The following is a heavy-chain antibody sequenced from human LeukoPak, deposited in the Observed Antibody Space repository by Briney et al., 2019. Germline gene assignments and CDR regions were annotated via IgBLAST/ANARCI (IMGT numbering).Heavy chain of an antibody. V-gene: IGHV3-30-3*01. J-gene: IGHJ4*02. Sequence: GGSLRLSCAASGFTFSRYAMHWVRQAPGKGLEWVAVMSYDGSKQYYGDSVKGRFTISREDSKNTLYLQMNGLRPEDTAVYYCARDDSSGYTDYWGQGTLVTVSS. CDR3: ARDDSSGYTDY. CDR1: GFTFSRYA. CDR2: MSYDGSKQ. D-gene: IGHD3-22*01.